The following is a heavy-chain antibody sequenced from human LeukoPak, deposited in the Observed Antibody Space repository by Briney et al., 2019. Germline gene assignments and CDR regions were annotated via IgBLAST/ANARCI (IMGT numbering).Heavy chain of an antibody. CDR2: IFHGETT. Sequence: SETLSLTCAVSDYSVTSAYYWGWIRQFPGKELEWVGSIFHGETTYYNPSLESRVTISVDPSKNQFSLRLTSVTAADTAVYYCARVGSSWYWDDYWGQGTLVTVSS. D-gene: IGHD6-13*01. V-gene: IGHV4-38-2*01. CDR1: DYSVTSAYY. J-gene: IGHJ4*02. CDR3: ARVGSSWYWDDY.